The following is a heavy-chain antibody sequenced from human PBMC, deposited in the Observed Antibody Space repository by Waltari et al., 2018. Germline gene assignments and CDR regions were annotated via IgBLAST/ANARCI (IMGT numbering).Heavy chain of an antibody. Sequence: QVQLQESGPGLVKPPQTLSLTCTVSGGSISSGSYYWSWIRQPAGKGLEWIGRIYTSGTTHSNPSLKSRVTISVDTSKNQFSLKLSSVTAADTAVYYCARTYIVGATSHYYYYMDVWGKGTTVTVSS. V-gene: IGHV4-61*02. CDR1: GGSISSGSYY. CDR3: ARTYIVGATSHYYYYMDV. D-gene: IGHD1-26*01. CDR2: IYTSGTT. J-gene: IGHJ6*03.